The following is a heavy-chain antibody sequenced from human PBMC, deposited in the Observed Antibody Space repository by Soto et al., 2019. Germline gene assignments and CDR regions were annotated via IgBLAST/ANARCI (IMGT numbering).Heavy chain of an antibody. V-gene: IGHV1-3*01. CDR3: ARDQLPWFGDYYYYGVDV. Sequence: ASVKGSCKASGYSFTSYAMHWGRQAPGQRLEWMGWINAGNGNTKYSQKFQGRVTITRDTSASTAYMELSSLRSEDTAVYYCARDQLPWFGDYYYYGVDVWGQGTTVTVSS. D-gene: IGHD3-10*01. J-gene: IGHJ6*02. CDR1: GYSFTSYA. CDR2: INAGNGNT.